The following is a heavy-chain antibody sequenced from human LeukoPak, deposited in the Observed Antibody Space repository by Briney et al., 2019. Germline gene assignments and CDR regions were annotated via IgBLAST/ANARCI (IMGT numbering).Heavy chain of an antibody. CDR3: ARDQWNLQYYFDY. CDR2: ISYDGSNK. V-gene: IGHV3-30*04. J-gene: IGHJ4*02. Sequence: GGSLRLSCAASGFTFSSYAMHWVRQAPGKGLEWVAVISYDGSNKYYADSVKGRFTVSRDNAKNSLFLQMNSLRVEDTAVYYCARDQWNLQYYFDYWGQGTLVTVSS. D-gene: IGHD5-24*01. CDR1: GFTFSSYA.